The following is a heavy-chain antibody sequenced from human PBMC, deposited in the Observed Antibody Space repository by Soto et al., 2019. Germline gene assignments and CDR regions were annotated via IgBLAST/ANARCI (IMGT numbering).Heavy chain of an antibody. CDR2: IYYSGST. CDR1: GGSISSYY. CDR3: ARVPRPDSSGYRTWFDP. D-gene: IGHD3-22*01. J-gene: IGHJ5*02. Sequence: TSETLSLTCTVSGGSISSYYWSWIRQPPGKGLEWIGYIYYSGSTNYNPSLKSRVTISVDTSKNQFSLKLSSVTAADTAVYYCARVPRPDSSGYRTWFDPWGQGTLVTVSS. V-gene: IGHV4-59*01.